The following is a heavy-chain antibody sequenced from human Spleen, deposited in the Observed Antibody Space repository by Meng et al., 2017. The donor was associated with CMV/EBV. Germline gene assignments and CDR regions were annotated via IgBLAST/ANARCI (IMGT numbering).Heavy chain of an antibody. J-gene: IGHJ5*02. Sequence: GESLKISCAASGFTFSSYSMNWVRQAPGKGLEWVSSISSSSSYIYYADSMKGRFTISRDNAKNSLYLQMNSLRAEDTAVYYCARGRVDSNYGSWFDPWGQGTLVTVSS. CDR3: ARGRVDSNYGSWFDP. V-gene: IGHV3-21*01. D-gene: IGHD4-11*01. CDR1: GFTFSSYS. CDR2: ISSSSSYI.